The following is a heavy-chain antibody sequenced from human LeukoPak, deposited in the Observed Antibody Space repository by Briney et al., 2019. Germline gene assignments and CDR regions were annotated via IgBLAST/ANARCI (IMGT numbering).Heavy chain of an antibody. CDR1: GFTFSSYA. J-gene: IGHJ4*02. CDR3: ARESSSGFYCFGY. Sequence: QPGRSLRLSCAASGFTFSSYAMHWVRQAPGKGLEWVAVISYDGSNKYYADSVKGRFTISRDNSKNTLYLQMNSLRAEDTAVYYCARESSSGFYCFGYWGQGTLVTVSS. CDR2: ISYDGSNK. V-gene: IGHV3-30*04. D-gene: IGHD6-19*01.